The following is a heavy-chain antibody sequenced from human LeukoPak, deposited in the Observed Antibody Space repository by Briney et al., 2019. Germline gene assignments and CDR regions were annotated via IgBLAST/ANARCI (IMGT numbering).Heavy chain of an antibody. J-gene: IGHJ6*02. V-gene: IGHV1-8*01. CDR1: GYTFTSYD. D-gene: IGHD3-10*01. CDR3: VREFISPLYGSENYYGMDV. Sequence: ASVKVSCKASGYTFTSYDINWVRQATGQGLEWMGWMNPNSGNTGYAQKFQGRVTMTRNTSISTAYMELSSLRSEDTAVYYCVREFISPLYGSENYYGMDVWGQGTTVTVSS. CDR2: MNPNSGNT.